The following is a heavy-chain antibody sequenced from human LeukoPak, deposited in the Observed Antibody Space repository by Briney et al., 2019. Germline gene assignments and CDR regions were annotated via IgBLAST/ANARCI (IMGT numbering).Heavy chain of an antibody. V-gene: IGHV3-7*03. D-gene: IGHD2-2*01. CDR2: IKEDGSEK. CDR1: GFTFSSHW. CDR3: ARDPDCTSTSCFDY. Sequence: RGSLRLSCAASGFTFSSHWMTWVRQAPRKGLEWVAKIKEDGSEKYYVDSVKGRFTISRDNAKNSVYLQMSSLRAEDTAVYYCARDPDCTSTSCFDYWGQGTLVTVSS. J-gene: IGHJ4*02.